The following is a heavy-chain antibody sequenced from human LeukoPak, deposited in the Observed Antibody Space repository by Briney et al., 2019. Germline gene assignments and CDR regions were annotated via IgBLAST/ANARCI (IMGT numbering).Heavy chain of an antibody. CDR2: ITNDGSST. CDR1: GLTFSSHW. Sequence: GGSLRLSCAASGLTFSSHWMHWVRQAPGKGLVWVSRITNDGSSTTYADSVKGRFTISRDNAKNMLYLQVNSLRAEDTAVYYCAREHYYDSSGYPTTPDYWGQGTLVTVSS. V-gene: IGHV3-74*01. J-gene: IGHJ4*02. D-gene: IGHD3-22*01. CDR3: AREHYYDSSGYPTTPDY.